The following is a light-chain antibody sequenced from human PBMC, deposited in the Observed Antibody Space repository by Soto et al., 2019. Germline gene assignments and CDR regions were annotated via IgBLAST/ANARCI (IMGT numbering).Light chain of an antibody. CDR3: QRRNLRTPIT. V-gene: IGKV3-20*01. CDR2: GAS. J-gene: IGKJ5*01. Sequence: QSVSSSYLAWYQQKPGQAPRLLIYGASSRATGIPDRFSGSGSGTECTRASSALSPEHLALYYCQRRNLRTPITIGQGTRLEIK. CDR1: QSVSSSY.